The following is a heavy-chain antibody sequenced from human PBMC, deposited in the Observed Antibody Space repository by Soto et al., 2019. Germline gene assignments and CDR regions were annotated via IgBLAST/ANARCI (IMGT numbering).Heavy chain of an antibody. CDR3: ARYPIIVVVPAATMDV. Sequence: PGESLKISCKGSGYSFTSYCISWVRQMPGKGLWWMGRIDPSDSYTNYSPSFQGHVTISAEKSISTAYLQWSSLKASDTAMYYCARYPIIVVVPAATMDVWGQGTTVTV. D-gene: IGHD2-2*01. CDR1: GYSFTSYC. J-gene: IGHJ6*02. V-gene: IGHV5-10-1*01. CDR2: IDPSDSYT.